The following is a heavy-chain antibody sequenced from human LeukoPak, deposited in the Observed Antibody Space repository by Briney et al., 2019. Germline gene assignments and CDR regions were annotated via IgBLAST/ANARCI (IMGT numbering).Heavy chain of an antibody. D-gene: IGHD1-7*01. CDR3: ARAGYNWNYGTFDY. CDR2: IYYSGST. Sequence: KPSETLSLTCTVSGGSISSYYWSWIRQPPGKGLEWIGYIYYSGSTNYNPSLKSRVTISLDTSKNQFSLKLSSVTAADTAVYYCARAGYNWNYGTFDYWGQGTLVTVSS. CDR1: GGSISSYY. J-gene: IGHJ4*02. V-gene: IGHV4-59*01.